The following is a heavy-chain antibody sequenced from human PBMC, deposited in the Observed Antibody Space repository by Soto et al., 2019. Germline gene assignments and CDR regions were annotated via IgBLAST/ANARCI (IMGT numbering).Heavy chain of an antibody. CDR1: GDSVSSNSAA. CDR3: ARSRIAVAARGPNWFDP. V-gene: IGHV6-1*01. D-gene: IGHD6-19*01. J-gene: IGHJ5*02. CDR2: TYYRSKWYN. Sequence: PSETLSLTCAISGDSVSSNSAAWNWIRQSPSRGLEWLGRTYYRSKWYNDYAVSVKSRITINPDTSKNQFSLQLNSVTPEDTAVYYCARSRIAVAARGPNWFDPWGQGTLVTVSS.